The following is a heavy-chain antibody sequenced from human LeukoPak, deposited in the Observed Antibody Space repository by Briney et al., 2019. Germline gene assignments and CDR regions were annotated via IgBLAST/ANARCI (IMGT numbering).Heavy chain of an antibody. J-gene: IGHJ5*02. CDR1: GFTFSSYA. CDR2: ISGSGGST. CDR3: AKDRRGYSYGYGSGWFDP. V-gene: IGHV3-23*01. D-gene: IGHD5-18*01. Sequence: GGSLRLSCAASGFTFSSYAMSWVRQAPGKGLEWVSAISGSGGSTYYADSVKGRFTISRDNSKNTLYLQMNSLRAEDTAVYYCAKDRRGYSYGYGSGWFDPWGQGTLVTVSS.